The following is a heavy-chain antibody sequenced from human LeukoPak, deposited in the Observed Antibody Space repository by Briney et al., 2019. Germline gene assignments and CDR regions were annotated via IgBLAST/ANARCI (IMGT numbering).Heavy chain of an antibody. Sequence: PSETLPLTCAVYGGSFSGYYWSWIRQPPGKGLEWIGEINHSGSTNYNPSLKSRVTISVDTSKNQFSLKLSSVTAADTAVYYCARERGLNDYWGQGTLVTVSS. CDR2: INHSGST. D-gene: IGHD1-1*01. CDR1: GGSFSGYY. V-gene: IGHV4-34*01. CDR3: ARERGLNDY. J-gene: IGHJ4*02.